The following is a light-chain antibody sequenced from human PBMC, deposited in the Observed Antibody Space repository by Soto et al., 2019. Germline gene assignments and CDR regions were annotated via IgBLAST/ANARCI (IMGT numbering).Light chain of an antibody. CDR1: QSISRY. Sequence: DIQMTQSPSSLSAPVGDRITITCRASQSISRYLNWYQHKPGKAPKLLINAASSLERGVPSRFSGGESGTDFTLNISSLQPDDFATYYCQQNYRATPWTFGQGTKVDIK. CDR2: AAS. J-gene: IGKJ1*01. V-gene: IGKV1-39*01. CDR3: QQNYRATPWT.